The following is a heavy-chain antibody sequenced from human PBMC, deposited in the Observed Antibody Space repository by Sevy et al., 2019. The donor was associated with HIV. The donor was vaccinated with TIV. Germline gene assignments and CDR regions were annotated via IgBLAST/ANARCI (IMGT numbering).Heavy chain of an antibody. CDR1: GFTFGDYA. V-gene: IGHV3-49*03. CDR2: IRTKAGGGTT. CDR3: APLCVGGTCYLFDY. Sequence: GGSLRLSCSTSGFTFGDYAMTWFRQAPGKGLEWVAFIRTKAGGGTTAYAASVKGRFTISRDDSSSIVYLQMDSLKIEDTAMFYCAPLCVGGTCYLFDYRGQGTLVTVSS. J-gene: IGHJ4*02. D-gene: IGHD2-15*01.